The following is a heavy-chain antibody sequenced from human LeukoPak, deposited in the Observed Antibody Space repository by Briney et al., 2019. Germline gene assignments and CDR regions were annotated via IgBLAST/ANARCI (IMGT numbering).Heavy chain of an antibody. CDR1: GGTFISYA. D-gene: IGHD4-17*01. Sequence: ASVKVSCKASGGTFISYAISWVRQAPGQGLEWMGRIIPILGIANYAQKFQGRITSTADKSTSTAYMELSSLRSEDTAVYYCASRDYGEEYWGQGTLVTVSS. J-gene: IGHJ4*02. V-gene: IGHV1-69*04. CDR3: ASRDYGEEY. CDR2: IIPILGIA.